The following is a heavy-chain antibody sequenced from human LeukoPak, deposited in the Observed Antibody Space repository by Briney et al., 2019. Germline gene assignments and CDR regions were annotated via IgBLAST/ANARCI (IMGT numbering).Heavy chain of an antibody. CDR2: IRSKAYGGTT. J-gene: IGHJ4*02. D-gene: IGHD3-22*01. CDR3: TRGYYDSSGYSDY. Sequence: SLTLSCEVSGFTSGDYYMSWSRQAPGKGLEWVGFIRSKAYGGTTEYAASVKGRFTISRDDSKSIAYLQMNSLKTEDTAVYYCTRGYYDSSGYSDYWGQGTLVTVSS. CDR1: GFTSGDYY. V-gene: IGHV3-49*03.